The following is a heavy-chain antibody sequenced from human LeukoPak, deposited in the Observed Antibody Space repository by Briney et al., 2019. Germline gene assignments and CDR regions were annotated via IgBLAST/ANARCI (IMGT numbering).Heavy chain of an antibody. D-gene: IGHD6-6*01. J-gene: IGHJ6*03. Sequence: SETLSLTCTVSGGSISSYYWSWIRQPPGKGLEWIGYIYYSGSTNYNPSLKSRVTISVDTSKNQFSLKLSSVTAADTAVYYCATRSPLGSSPASPSHYYYYYYMDVWGKGTTVTVSS. V-gene: IGHV4-59*08. CDR2: IYYSGST. CDR3: ATRSPLGSSPASPSHYYYYYYMDV. CDR1: GGSISSYY.